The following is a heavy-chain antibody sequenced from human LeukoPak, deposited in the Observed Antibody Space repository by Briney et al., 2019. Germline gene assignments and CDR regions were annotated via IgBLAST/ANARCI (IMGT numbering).Heavy chain of an antibody. CDR1: GYTFTSYD. V-gene: IGHV1-8*01. D-gene: IGHD1-14*01. J-gene: IGHJ4*02. CDR3: ARGQDQPVPFYY. Sequence: ASVKVSCKASGYTFTSYDINWVRQATGQGLEWMGWMNHNSGNTGYAQKFQGRVTITRNTSISTAYMELSSLRSEDTDVTFCARGQDQPVPFYYWGQGTLVTVSS. CDR2: MNHNSGNT.